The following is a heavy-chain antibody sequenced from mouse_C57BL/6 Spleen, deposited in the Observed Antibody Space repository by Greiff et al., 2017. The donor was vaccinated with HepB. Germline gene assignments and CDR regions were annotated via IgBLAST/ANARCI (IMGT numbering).Heavy chain of an antibody. J-gene: IGHJ4*01. Sequence: EVQRVESGGGLVKPGGSLKLSCAASGFTFSDYGMHWVRQAPEKGLEWVAYISSGSSTIYYADTVKGRFTISRDNAKNTLFLQMTSLRSEDTAMYYCARIGYFYAMDYWGQGTSVTVAS. CDR2: ISSGSSTI. D-gene: IGHD2-3*01. CDR1: GFTFSDYG. V-gene: IGHV5-17*01. CDR3: ARIGYFYAMDY.